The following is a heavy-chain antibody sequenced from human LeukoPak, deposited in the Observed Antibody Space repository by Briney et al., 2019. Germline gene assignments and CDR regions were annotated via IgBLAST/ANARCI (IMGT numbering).Heavy chain of an antibody. CDR3: AELGITMIGGV. J-gene: IGHJ6*04. D-gene: IGHD3-10*02. Sequence: PGGSLRLSCAASGFTFSSYSMNWVRQTPGKGLEWISYISSGSGTTYYGDSVQGRFITSRDNAKNSLHLQMNSLRAEDTAVYYCAELGITMIGGVWGKGTTVTISS. V-gene: IGHV3-48*01. CDR1: GFTFSSYS. CDR2: ISSGSGTT.